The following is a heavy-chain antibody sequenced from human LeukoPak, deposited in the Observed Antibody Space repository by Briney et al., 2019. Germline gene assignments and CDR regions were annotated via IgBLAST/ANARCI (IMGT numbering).Heavy chain of an antibody. Sequence: PGRSLRLSCTASGFTFGDYAMSWFRQAPGKGLEWVGRIKSKTYGGITDYAAPVKGRFTISRDDSKNTLYLQMNSLKTEDTAVYYCTTVKLGGFDPWGQGTLVTVSS. V-gene: IGHV3-15*01. J-gene: IGHJ5*02. CDR1: GFTFGDYA. D-gene: IGHD1-26*01. CDR3: TTVKLGGFDP. CDR2: IKSKTYGGIT.